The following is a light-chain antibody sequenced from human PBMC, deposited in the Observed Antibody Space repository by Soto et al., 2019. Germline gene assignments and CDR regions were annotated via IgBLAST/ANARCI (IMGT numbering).Light chain of an antibody. Sequence: DIQMNQSPSTLSASVGDRVTITCRTSQSISSWLAWYQQKPGKAPKLLIYKTSSLESGVPSRLSGSGSGTEFTLTISCLQPDDFATYYGQLYKSIVKTFGQGTKLEIK. CDR2: KTS. CDR1: QSISSW. J-gene: IGKJ2*01. CDR3: QLYKSIVKT. V-gene: IGKV1-5*03.